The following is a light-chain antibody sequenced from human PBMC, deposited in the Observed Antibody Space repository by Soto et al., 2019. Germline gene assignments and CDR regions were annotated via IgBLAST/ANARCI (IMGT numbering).Light chain of an antibody. CDR3: LQDINYPWT. V-gene: IGKV1-17*03. J-gene: IGKJ1*01. Sequence: DVQMTQSPSAMSASVGDRVTITCRASQDISRFVAWFQQKPGKAPERLIYETSNLQPGVPSRFSGSGSGTDFTLAISSLQPEDSATYYCLQDINYPWTFGQGTKVDIK. CDR2: ETS. CDR1: QDISRF.